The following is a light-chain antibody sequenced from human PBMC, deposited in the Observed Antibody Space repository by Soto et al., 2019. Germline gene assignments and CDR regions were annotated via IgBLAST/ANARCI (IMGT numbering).Light chain of an antibody. J-gene: IGLJ1*01. Sequence: QSVLTQPAGVSEPPVQFITFSCTETISVDGKYNVVSWYQHHPGRAPKVLIYEGTKRPSGVSNRFSGSTSGNVASLTISALPADYESTCSCCSSVRSVTEVFGTG. V-gene: IGLV2-23*01. CDR3: CSSVRSVTEV. CDR1: ISVDGKYNV. CDR2: EGT.